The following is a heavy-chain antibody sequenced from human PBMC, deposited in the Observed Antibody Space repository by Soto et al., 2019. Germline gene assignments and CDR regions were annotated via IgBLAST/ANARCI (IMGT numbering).Heavy chain of an antibody. V-gene: IGHV3-23*01. CDR3: AKATATSGGAFEI. J-gene: IGHJ3*02. D-gene: IGHD1-1*01. CDR1: GFTFSSYA. CDR2: ISGSGGST. Sequence: EVQLLESGGGLVQPGGSLRLSCAASGFTFSSYAMSWVRQAPGKGLEWVSAISGSGGSTYYADSVKGRFTISRDNSKNTVYLQMNSLTAGDTAFYYCAKATATSGGAFEIYGQGTMVTVSS.